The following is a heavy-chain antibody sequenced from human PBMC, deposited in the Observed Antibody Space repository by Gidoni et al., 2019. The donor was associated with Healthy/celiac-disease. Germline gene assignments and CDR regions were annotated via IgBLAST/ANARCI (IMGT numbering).Heavy chain of an antibody. CDR3: ARDRVGATDPVHGGMDV. Sequence: QVQLVQSGAEVKKPGSSVKVSCKASGGTFSSYAISWVRQAPGQGLEWMGGIIPIFGTANYAQKFQGRVTITADESTSTAYMELSSLRSEDTAVCYCARDRVGATDPVHGGMDVWGQGTTVTVSS. CDR2: IIPIFGTA. J-gene: IGHJ6*02. CDR1: GGTFSSYA. D-gene: IGHD1-26*01. V-gene: IGHV1-69*01.